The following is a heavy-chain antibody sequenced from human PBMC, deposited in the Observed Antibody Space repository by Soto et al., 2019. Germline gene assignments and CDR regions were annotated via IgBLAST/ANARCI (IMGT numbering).Heavy chain of an antibody. V-gene: IGHV3-48*01. CDR1: GFTFSSYS. Sequence: GGSLRLSCAASGFTFSSYSMNWVRQAPGKGLEWVSYISSSSSTIYYADSVKGRFTISRDNAKNSLYLQMNSLRAEDTAVYYCARGLYYYGSGSHFDYWGQGTLVTVSS. CDR3: ARGLYYYGSGSHFDY. D-gene: IGHD3-10*01. J-gene: IGHJ4*02. CDR2: ISSSSSTI.